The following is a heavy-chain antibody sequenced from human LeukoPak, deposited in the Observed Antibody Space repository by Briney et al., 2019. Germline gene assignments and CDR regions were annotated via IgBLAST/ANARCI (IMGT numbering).Heavy chain of an antibody. CDR1: GFTFSTYG. J-gene: IGHJ4*02. Sequence: GGSLRLSCAASGFTFSTYGMSWVRQAPGKGLEWVSAISGSGGSTYYADSVKGRFTISRDNSKNTLYLQMNSLRAEDTAVYYCAKVENSGWTPFDYWGQGTLVTVSS. CDR2: ISGSGGST. CDR3: AKVENSGWTPFDY. D-gene: IGHD6-19*01. V-gene: IGHV3-23*01.